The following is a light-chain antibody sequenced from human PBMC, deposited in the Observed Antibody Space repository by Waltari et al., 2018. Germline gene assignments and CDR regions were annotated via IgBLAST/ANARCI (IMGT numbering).Light chain of an antibody. Sequence: TCRASRGIGSYLNWYQQRPWRAPKLLIYDASTLQREVPTRFSGGGIGTDFTLTINNLQPEDFATYFCQQSYSPPFTFGQGTRLEI. V-gene: IGKV1-39*01. CDR1: RGIGSY. CDR3: QQSYSPPFT. CDR2: DAS. J-gene: IGKJ5*01.